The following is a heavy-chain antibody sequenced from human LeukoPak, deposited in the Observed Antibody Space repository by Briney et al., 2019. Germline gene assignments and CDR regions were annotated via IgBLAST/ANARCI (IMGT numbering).Heavy chain of an antibody. CDR3: ARLPAFDAFDI. Sequence: PSETLSLTCTVSGGSISSGDYYWSWIRQPPGKGLEWIGYIYYSGSTYYNPSLKSRVTISVDTSKNQFSLKLSSVTAADTAVYYCARLPAFDAFDIWGQGTMVTVSS. CDR2: IYYSGST. J-gene: IGHJ3*02. V-gene: IGHV4-30-4*08. CDR1: GGSISSGDYY. D-gene: IGHD2-2*01.